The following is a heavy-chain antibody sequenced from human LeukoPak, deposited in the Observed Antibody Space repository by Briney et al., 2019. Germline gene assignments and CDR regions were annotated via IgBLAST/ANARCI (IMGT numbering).Heavy chain of an antibody. Sequence: GSLRLSCAASGFTFSSYAMHWVRQAPGKGLEWVAVISYDGSNKYYADSVKGRFTISRDNSKNTLYLQMNSLRAEDTAVYYCARGGEDCSSTSCYLYYYYMDVWGKGTTVTVSS. D-gene: IGHD2-2*01. J-gene: IGHJ6*03. CDR2: ISYDGSNK. CDR1: GFTFSSYA. V-gene: IGHV3-30-3*01. CDR3: ARGGEDCSSTSCYLYYYYMDV.